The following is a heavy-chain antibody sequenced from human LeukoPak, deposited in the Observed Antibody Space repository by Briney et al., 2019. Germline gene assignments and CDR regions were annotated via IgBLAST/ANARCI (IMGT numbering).Heavy chain of an antibody. CDR1: GCSFTSYW. CDR3: SRAYDSGTYSSFDS. V-gene: IGHV3-74*01. CDR2: INLDGSGT. Sequence: PGGSLRLSCAASGCSFTSYWMHWVRQAPGKGLMWVSCINLDGSGTTYADSVKGRFTISRDNAKNTLFLQMNSLRAEDTAVYYCSRAYDSGTYSSFDSWGQGTLVTVTS. D-gene: IGHD3-10*01. J-gene: IGHJ4*02.